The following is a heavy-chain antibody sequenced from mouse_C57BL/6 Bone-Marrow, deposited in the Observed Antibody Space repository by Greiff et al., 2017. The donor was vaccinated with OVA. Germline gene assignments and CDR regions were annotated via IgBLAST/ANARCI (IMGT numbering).Heavy chain of an antibody. J-gene: IGHJ3*01. CDR2: LYPSCGNT. CDR3: ARTYYRYCSAGWSY. Sequence: VKLLQSGAELARPGASVKLSCKASGYTFTSYGISWVKQRPGQGLEWIGELYPSCGNTNYNEKFKGKATLTADKSSSTAYMELSSLTSEDSAVYFCARTYYRYCSAGWSYWGRGALVVVSA. D-gene: IGHD1-1*01. V-gene: IGHV1-81*01. CDR1: GYTFTSYG.